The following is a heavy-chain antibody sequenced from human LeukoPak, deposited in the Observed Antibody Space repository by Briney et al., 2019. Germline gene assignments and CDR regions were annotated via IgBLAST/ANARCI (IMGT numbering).Heavy chain of an antibody. D-gene: IGHD6-19*01. CDR1: GFTFSSYS. Sequence: PGGSLRLSCAASGFTFSSYSMNWVRQAPGKGLERVSSISSSSSYIYYADSVKGRFTISRDNAKNSLYLQMNSLRAEDTAVYHCARDGIAVAGTDYYYYGMDVWGQGTTVTVSS. CDR2: ISSSSSYI. J-gene: IGHJ6*02. V-gene: IGHV3-21*01. CDR3: ARDGIAVAGTDYYYYGMDV.